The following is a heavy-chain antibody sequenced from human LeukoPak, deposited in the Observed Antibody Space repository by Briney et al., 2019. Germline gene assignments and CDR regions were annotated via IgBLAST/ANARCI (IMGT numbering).Heavy chain of an antibody. CDR2: INTNTGNP. Sequence: ASVKVSYKASSYIFTSYVLHWVRQAPGQGLEWMAWINTNTGNPTYAQGFTGRFVFSLDTSVSTAYLQISSLKADDTAMYYCARGDYETHGYQTRWGQGTLVTVSS. CDR1: SYIFTSYV. J-gene: IGHJ4*02. V-gene: IGHV7-4-1*02. CDR3: ARGDYETHGYQTR. D-gene: IGHD3-22*01.